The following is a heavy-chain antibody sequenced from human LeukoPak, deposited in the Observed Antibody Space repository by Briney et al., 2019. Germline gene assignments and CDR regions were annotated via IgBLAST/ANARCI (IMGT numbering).Heavy chain of an antibody. J-gene: IGHJ4*02. CDR1: GFTFSDYW. CDR3: ARIGGSGTYWDY. D-gene: IGHD3-10*01. V-gene: IGHV3-7*01. CDR2: IKYHGSDE. Sequence: GGSLRLSCAASGFTFSDYWMSWVRQAPGKGLEWVANIKYHGSDEHYVDSVRGRFTISRDNAKNSLFLQMYSLRAEDTAVYYCARIGGSGTYWDYWGQGTLVTVSS.